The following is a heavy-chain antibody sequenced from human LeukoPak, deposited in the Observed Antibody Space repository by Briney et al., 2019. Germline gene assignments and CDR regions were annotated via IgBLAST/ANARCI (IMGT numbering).Heavy chain of an antibody. J-gene: IGHJ3*01. D-gene: IGHD3-22*01. Sequence: PGGSLRLSCVASGFTVSSNHMGWVRQAPGKGLEWVSVIYPSGTTQYADSVKGRFTISRDNAKNSLYLQMNGLRAEDTAVYYCARGGSRGYDFNAFDVWGQGTMVTVSS. CDR3: ARGGSRGYDFNAFDV. CDR2: IYPSGTT. CDR1: GFTVSSNH. V-gene: IGHV3-66*01.